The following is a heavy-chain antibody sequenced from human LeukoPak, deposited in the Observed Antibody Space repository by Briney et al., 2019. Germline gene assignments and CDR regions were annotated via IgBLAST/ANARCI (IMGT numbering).Heavy chain of an antibody. CDR3: ARSVGIGDNFDY. CDR1: GFTFSRFW. V-gene: IGHV3-7*01. D-gene: IGHD1-26*01. Sequence: PGGSLRLSCAASGFTFSRFWMSWVRQAPGKGLEWVANINLDGTETQYVDSVKGRFTISRDNSKNTLYLQMNSLRAEDTAVYYCARSVGIGDNFDYWGQGTLVTVSS. J-gene: IGHJ4*02. CDR2: INLDGTET.